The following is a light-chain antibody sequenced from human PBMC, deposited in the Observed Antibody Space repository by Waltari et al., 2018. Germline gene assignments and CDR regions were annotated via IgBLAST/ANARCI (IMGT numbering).Light chain of an antibody. J-gene: IGLJ3*02. Sequence: QSALTQPRSVSGSPGQSVTISCTGTSSDVGGYNYVSWYQQHPVKAPKLMIYDVSKRPSGVPERFSGSKSGNTASLTISGFQAEDEADYYCCSYAGSRWVFGGGTKLTVL. CDR1: SSDVGGYNY. CDR2: DVS. V-gene: IGLV2-11*01. CDR3: CSYAGSRWV.